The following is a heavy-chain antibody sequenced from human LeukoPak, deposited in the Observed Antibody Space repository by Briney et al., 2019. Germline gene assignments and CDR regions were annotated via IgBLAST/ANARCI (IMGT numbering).Heavy chain of an antibody. CDR3: AYSGSYGHLGY. Sequence: GSLRLSCTVSGGSISSNAYYWAWIRQPPGKGLEWIGSIYSSVSTYYNPSLKSRVTISVDTSKNQFSLRLSSVTAADTALYYCAYSGSYGHLGYWGQGIPVTVSS. CDR2: IYSSVST. V-gene: IGHV4-39*01. CDR1: GGSISSNAYY. D-gene: IGHD1-26*01. J-gene: IGHJ4*02.